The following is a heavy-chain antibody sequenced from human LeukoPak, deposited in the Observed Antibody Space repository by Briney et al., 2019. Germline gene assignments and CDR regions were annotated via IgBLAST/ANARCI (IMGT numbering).Heavy chain of an antibody. CDR3: ARDETKGSSWFYYYGMDV. CDR2: IKEDGSEE. D-gene: IGHD6-13*01. Sequence: GGSLRLSCAASGFTFSSYWMTWVRQTPGKGLEWVANIKEDGSEENYVDSVKGRFTISRDNANNTLYLQMNSLRAEDTAMYYCARDETKGSSWFYYYGMDVWGQGTTVTVSS. CDR1: GFTFSSYW. J-gene: IGHJ6*02. V-gene: IGHV3-7*03.